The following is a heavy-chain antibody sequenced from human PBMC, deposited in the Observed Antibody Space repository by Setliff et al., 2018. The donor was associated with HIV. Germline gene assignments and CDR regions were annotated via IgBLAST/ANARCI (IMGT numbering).Heavy chain of an antibody. CDR3: ARNPGGHIPLDH. CDR1: GGGSISTVNW. J-gene: IGHJ4*02. V-gene: IGHV4-4*02. Sequence: PSETLSLTCTVSGGGSISTVNWWTWVRQPPGKGLEWIGEIDHSGGSKYNPSLTGRVTMSVDKSKNQFSLNLYSVTAADTAVYYCARNPGGHIPLDHWGQGALVTVSS. CDR2: IDHSGGS. D-gene: IGHD3-16*01.